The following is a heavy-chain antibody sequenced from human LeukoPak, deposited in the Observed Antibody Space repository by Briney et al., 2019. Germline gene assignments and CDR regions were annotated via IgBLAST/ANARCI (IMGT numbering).Heavy chain of an antibody. D-gene: IGHD3-22*01. J-gene: IGHJ4*02. CDR3: ARRKDDSSGPDDY. CDR1: GFTFRSYT. CDR2: ISSSSTYI. Sequence: GGSLRLSCSASGFTFRSYTMIWVRQPPGKGLEWVSSISSSSTYIYYADSVRGRFTISRDNAKNSLYLQMNSLGAEDTAVYYCARRKDDSSGPDDYWGRGTLVTASS. V-gene: IGHV3-21*01.